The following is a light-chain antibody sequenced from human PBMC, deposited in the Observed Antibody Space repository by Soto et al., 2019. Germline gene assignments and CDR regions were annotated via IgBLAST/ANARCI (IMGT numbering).Light chain of an antibody. V-gene: IGLV1-44*01. CDR2: GDT. Sequence: QSALTQPPSASGTPGQRVTISCSGSSFNIGANTVNWYQHLPGTAPKPLLHGDTQRPSGVPDRFSGSKSGTSASLAISGLQSEDEADYYCAAWDDSLNGPVFGTGTKLTVL. CDR1: SFNIGANT. CDR3: AAWDDSLNGPV. J-gene: IGLJ1*01.